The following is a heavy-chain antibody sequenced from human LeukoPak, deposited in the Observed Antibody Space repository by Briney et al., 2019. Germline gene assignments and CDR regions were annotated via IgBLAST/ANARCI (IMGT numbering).Heavy chain of an antibody. CDR1: GFTFSSYA. CDR3: AKDLIAARHVEYYFDY. V-gene: IGHV3-23*01. Sequence: PGGSLRLSCAASGFTFSSYAMSWVRQAPGKGLEWVSAISGSGGSTYYADSVKGRFTISRDNSKNTLYLQMNSLRAEDTAVYYCAKDLIAARHVEYYFDYWGQGTLVTVSS. D-gene: IGHD6-6*01. CDR2: ISGSGGST. J-gene: IGHJ4*02.